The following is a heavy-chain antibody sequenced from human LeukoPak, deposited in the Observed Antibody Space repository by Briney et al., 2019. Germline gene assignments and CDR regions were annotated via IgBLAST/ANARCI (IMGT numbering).Heavy chain of an antibody. D-gene: IGHD1-7*01. CDR2: ISSGGGTI. Sequence: GGSLRLSCAASGFTFSDCYMSWIRQAPGEGLEWVSYISSGGGTIYYANSVKGRFTISRDNAKNSLYLQMDSLRGEDTAVYYCAREGDWNYVFDYWGQGTQVTVSS. J-gene: IGHJ4*02. V-gene: IGHV3-11*01. CDR1: GFTFSDCY. CDR3: AREGDWNYVFDY.